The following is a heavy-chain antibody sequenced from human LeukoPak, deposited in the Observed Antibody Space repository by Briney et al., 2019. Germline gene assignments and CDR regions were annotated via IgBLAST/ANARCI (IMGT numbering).Heavy chain of an antibody. CDR3: AKFLGVSVWYGISGP. V-gene: IGHV3-30*12. CDR1: GFTFSSFG. J-gene: IGHJ5*02. CDR2: ISYDGSNK. Sequence: QAGRSLRLSCAASGFTFSSFGMHWVRQAPGKGLEWVAVISYDGSNKYYADSVKGRFTISRDNSKNTLYLQMNSLRAEDTAVYYCAKFLGVSVWYGISGPWGQGTLVTVSS. D-gene: IGHD3-10*01.